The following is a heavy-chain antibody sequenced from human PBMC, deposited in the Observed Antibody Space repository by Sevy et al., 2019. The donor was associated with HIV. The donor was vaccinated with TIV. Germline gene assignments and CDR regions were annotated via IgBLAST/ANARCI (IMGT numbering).Heavy chain of an antibody. Sequence: GGCLRLSCAASGFTLSDSGVHWVRQAPGKGLEWVAFIQVDGREKFYTDSVKGRFTISRDSSKNTVYLQLNSLRGEDTADDYSAKRPTAAWGQGTLVTVSS. CDR2: IQVDGREK. CDR3: AKRPTAA. V-gene: IGHV3-30*02. CDR1: GFTLSDSG. J-gene: IGHJ5*02.